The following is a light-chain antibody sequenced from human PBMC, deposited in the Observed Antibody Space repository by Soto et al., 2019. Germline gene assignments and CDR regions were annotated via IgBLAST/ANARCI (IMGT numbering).Light chain of an antibody. CDR3: QQSGSSPRT. CDR2: GSS. J-gene: IGKJ1*01. Sequence: SVLTQSPKTVSLSPGERATLSCRASQSVSSNYVAWYQQKPGQAPRLLTHGSSSRATGVPDRFSGSGSGTDFTLTISRLEPEDFAVYYCQQSGSSPRTFGQGAKVDIK. CDR1: QSVSSNY. V-gene: IGKV3-20*01.